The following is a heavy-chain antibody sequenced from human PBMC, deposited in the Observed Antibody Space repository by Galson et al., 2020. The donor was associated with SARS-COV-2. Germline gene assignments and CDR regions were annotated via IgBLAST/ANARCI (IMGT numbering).Heavy chain of an antibody. Sequence: GGSLRLSCAASGLSVSGSYMSWVRQAPGKGLEWVAAHYTGDRTYYIDSVRGRFTVSRHSSQNTLYLQMNSVRADDTAVYYCAGDSVANPNLDYWGQGTLVTVSS. CDR3: AGDSVANPNLDY. CDR1: GLSVSGSY. J-gene: IGHJ4*02. CDR2: HYTGDRT. D-gene: IGHD5-12*01. V-gene: IGHV3-53*04.